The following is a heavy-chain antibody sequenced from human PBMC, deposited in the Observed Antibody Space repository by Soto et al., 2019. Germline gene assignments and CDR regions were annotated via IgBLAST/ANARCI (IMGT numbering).Heavy chain of an antibody. Sequence: QLQLQESGPGLVKPSETLSLTCTVSGGSISSSTSYWGWIRQPPGKGLEWIGSINYSGSTYYSPSLKSRVTRSAATSKNQFSLKLSSVTAADTAVYYCARPVNYYYYYMDVWGKGTMVTVSS. J-gene: IGHJ6*03. CDR3: ARPVNYYYYYMDV. CDR2: INYSGST. CDR1: GGSISSSTSY. V-gene: IGHV4-39*01.